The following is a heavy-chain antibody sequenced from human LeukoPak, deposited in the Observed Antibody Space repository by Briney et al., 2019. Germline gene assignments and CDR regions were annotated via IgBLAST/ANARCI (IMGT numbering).Heavy chain of an antibody. CDR3: ARDGPDAFDI. J-gene: IGHJ3*02. CDR1: GGTFSSYA. CDR2: IIPIFGTA. Sequence: TSVKVSCKASGGTFSSYAISWVRQAPGQGLEWMGGIIPIFGTANYAQKFQGRVTITTDESTSTAYMELSSLRSEDTAVYYCARDGPDAFDIWGQGTMVTVSS. V-gene: IGHV1-69*05.